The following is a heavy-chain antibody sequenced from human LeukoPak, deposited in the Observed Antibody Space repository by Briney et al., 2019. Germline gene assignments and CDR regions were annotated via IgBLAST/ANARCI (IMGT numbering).Heavy chain of an antibody. CDR2: FDPEEGET. V-gene: IGHV1-24*01. J-gene: IGHJ4*02. CDR3: ETVRLMIRDY. Sequence: GASVKVSCKVSGYTLTEFSMHWVRQAPGKGLEWMGDFDPEEGETIYAQTLQGRVTMPEDTPTDTAHMELSSLRSEDTAVYYCETVRLMIRDYWGQGTLVTVSS. D-gene: IGHD2-8*01. CDR1: GYTLTEFS.